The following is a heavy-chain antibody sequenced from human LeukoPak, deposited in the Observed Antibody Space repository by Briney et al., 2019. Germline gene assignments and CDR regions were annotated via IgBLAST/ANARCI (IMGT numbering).Heavy chain of an antibody. J-gene: IGHJ4*02. D-gene: IGHD3-10*01. CDR1: GFTFSTYS. V-gene: IGHV3-48*04. CDR3: AREEWFGELLFPLDY. Sequence: GGSLRLSCAASGFTFSTYSMNWVRQAPGKGLEWVSYISSSSSTIYYADSVKGRFTISRDNAKNSLYLQMNSLRAEDTAVYYCAREEWFGELLFPLDYWGQGTLVTVSS. CDR2: ISSSSSTI.